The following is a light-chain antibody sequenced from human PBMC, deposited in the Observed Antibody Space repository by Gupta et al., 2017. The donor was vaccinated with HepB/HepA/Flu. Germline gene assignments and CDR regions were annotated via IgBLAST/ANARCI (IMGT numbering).Light chain of an antibody. V-gene: IGLV1-47*01. CDR1: PSNIGAHY. CDR3: ASWDNSRRGWV. CDR2: SHV. J-gene: IGLJ3*02. Sequence: SALTPPPSAPGTPGQRVTLSCSGSPSNIGAHYVYWYQQLPGSAPKLLIYSHVQRPSGVPGRFSGSKSGTSASLAISGLRAEDEADYCCASWDNSRRGWVFGGGTKLTVV.